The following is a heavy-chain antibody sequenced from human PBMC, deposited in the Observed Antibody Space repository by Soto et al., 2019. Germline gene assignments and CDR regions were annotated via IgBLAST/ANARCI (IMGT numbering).Heavy chain of an antibody. CDR3: ARRGLRGYSYGYDY. CDR1: GYTFTSYA. V-gene: IGHV1-3*01. D-gene: IGHD5-18*01. Sequence: VKVSCKASGYTFTSYAMHWVRQAPGQRLEWMGWINAGNGNTKYSQKFQGRVTITRDTSASTAYMELSSLRSEDTAVYYCARRGLRGYSYGYDYWGQGTLVTVSS. CDR2: INAGNGNT. J-gene: IGHJ4*02.